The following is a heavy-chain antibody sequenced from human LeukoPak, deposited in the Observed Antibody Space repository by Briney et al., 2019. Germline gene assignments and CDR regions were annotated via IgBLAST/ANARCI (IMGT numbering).Heavy chain of an antibody. V-gene: IGHV1-69*13. CDR1: GGTFSSYA. Sequence: SVKVSCKASGGTFSSYAISWVRQAPGQGLEWMGGTIPIFGTANYAQKFQGRVTITADESTSTAYMELSSLRSEDTAVYYCARYPITMKGFDYWGQGTLVTVSS. CDR2: TIPIFGTA. CDR3: ARYPITMKGFDY. D-gene: IGHD3-22*01. J-gene: IGHJ4*02.